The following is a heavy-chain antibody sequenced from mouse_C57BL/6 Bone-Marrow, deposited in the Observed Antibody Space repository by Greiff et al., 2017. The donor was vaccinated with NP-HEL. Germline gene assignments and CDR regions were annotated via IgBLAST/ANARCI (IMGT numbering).Heavy chain of an antibody. CDR3: ARKMENPYLLLRVDWYFDV. CDR1: GYTFTSYW. CDR2: IHPNSGST. V-gene: IGHV1-64*01. Sequence: QVQLQQPGAELVKPGASVKLSCKASGYTFTSYWMHWVKQRPGQGLEWIGMIHPNSGSTNYNEKFKSKATLTVGKSSSTAYMQLSSLTSEDSAVYYCARKMENPYLLLRVDWYFDVWGTGTTVTVSS. J-gene: IGHJ1*03. D-gene: IGHD1-1*01.